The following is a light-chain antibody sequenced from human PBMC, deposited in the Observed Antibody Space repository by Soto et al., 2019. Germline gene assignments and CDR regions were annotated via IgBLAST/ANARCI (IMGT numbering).Light chain of an antibody. CDR1: QSISNY. CDR3: QQYDSWLT. V-gene: IGKV3-11*01. Sequence: EIVLTQSPATLSLSPGERATLSCRASQSISNYLAWYQQKPGQAPRLLIHDASNRPSDIPVRFSGSGSGTDFTLTITSLEPEDFAVYYCQQYDSWLTFGGGTRVDIK. J-gene: IGKJ4*01. CDR2: DAS.